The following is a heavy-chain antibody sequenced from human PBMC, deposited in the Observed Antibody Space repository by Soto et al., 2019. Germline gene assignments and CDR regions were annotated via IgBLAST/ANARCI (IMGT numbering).Heavy chain of an antibody. CDR2: IIPLLGTV. CDR1: GDTFHNQL. Sequence: QVQLVQSGAEVKKPGSSVNGSCKDSGDTFHNQLISWVRHAPGQGLEWIGTIIPLLGTVNYAQKLQGRVTLSADRATSTAYMEMSSLRSDDTALYSCASGSLYGAGIYTVDYWGQGTLVTVSS. CDR3: ASGSLYGAGIYTVDY. J-gene: IGHJ4*01. V-gene: IGHV1-69*08. D-gene: IGHD3-10*01.